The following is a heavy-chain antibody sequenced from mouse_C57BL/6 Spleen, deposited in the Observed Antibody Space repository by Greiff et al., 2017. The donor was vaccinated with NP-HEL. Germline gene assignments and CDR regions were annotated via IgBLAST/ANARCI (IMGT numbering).Heavy chain of an antibody. CDR3: ARMMYGYAGY. J-gene: IGHJ2*01. CDR2: IDPSDSYT. Sequence: QVHVKQPGAELVMPGASVKLSCKASGYTFTSYWMHWVKQRPGQGLEWIGEIDPSDSYTNYNQKFKGKSTLTVDKSSSTAYMQLSSLTSEDSAVYYCARMMYGYAGYWGQGTTLTVSS. D-gene: IGHD2-2*01. V-gene: IGHV1-69*01. CDR1: GYTFTSYW.